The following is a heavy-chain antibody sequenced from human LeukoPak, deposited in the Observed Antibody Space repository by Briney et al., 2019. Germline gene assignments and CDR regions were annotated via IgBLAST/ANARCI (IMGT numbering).Heavy chain of an antibody. D-gene: IGHD6-19*01. CDR2: IYYSGST. CDR1: GGSISSYY. J-gene: IGHJ4*02. V-gene: IGHV4-59*08. CDR3: ARRGGGIAVAGTFFDY. Sequence: SETLSLTCTVSGGSISSYYWSWIRQPPGKGLEWIGYIYYSGSTNYNPSLKSRVTISVDTSKNQFSLKLSSVTAADTAVYYCARRGGGIAVAGTFFDYWGQGTLVTVSS.